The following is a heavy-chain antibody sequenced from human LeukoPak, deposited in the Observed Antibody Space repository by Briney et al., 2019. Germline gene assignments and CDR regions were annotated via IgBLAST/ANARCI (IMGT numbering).Heavy chain of an antibody. Sequence: SVKVSCKASGGTFSSYAISWVRQAPGQGLEWMGGIIPIFGTANYAQKFQGRVTITADESTSTAYMELSSLRSEDTAVYYCARAHTEYSSSSYYFDYWGQGTLVTVSS. V-gene: IGHV1-69*13. CDR3: ARAHTEYSSSSYYFDY. CDR1: GGTFSSYA. CDR2: IIPIFGTA. D-gene: IGHD6-6*01. J-gene: IGHJ4*02.